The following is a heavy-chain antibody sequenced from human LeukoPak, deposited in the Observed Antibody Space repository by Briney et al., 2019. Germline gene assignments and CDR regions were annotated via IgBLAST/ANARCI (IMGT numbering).Heavy chain of an antibody. V-gene: IGHV4-59*12. CDR3: ARGNRQIYSGSYWTEFDY. J-gene: IGHJ4*02. Sequence: GSLRLSCAASGFTFSRYWMTWIRQPPGKGLAWIGYVRYSGTTNYNPSFKSRVTMSVDTSKNQFSLNLTSVTAADTAVYYCARGNRQIYSGSYWTEFDYWGQGALVTVS. CDR2: VRYSGTT. CDR1: GFTFSRYW. D-gene: IGHD1-26*01.